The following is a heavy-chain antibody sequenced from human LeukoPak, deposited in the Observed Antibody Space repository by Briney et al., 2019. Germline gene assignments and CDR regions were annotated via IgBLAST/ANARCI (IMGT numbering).Heavy chain of an antibody. CDR2: ISSSGSTI. CDR1: GFSFSDYY. Sequence: PGGSLRLSCAASGFSFSDYYMSWIRQAPGKGLEWVSYISSSGSTIYYADSVKGRFTIYRDNAKNSLYLQMNSLRAEDTAVYYCARFRSSVSSGWYLYYYYMDVWGKGTTVTVSS. J-gene: IGHJ6*03. D-gene: IGHD6-19*01. CDR3: ARFRSSVSSGWYLYYYYMDV. V-gene: IGHV3-11*04.